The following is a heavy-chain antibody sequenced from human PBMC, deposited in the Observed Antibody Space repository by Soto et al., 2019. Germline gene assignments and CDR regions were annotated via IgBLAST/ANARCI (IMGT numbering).Heavy chain of an antibody. CDR3: AREQQCGGNSGCAFDI. D-gene: IGHD2-21*02. V-gene: IGHV1-69*12. CDR2: IIPIFGTA. CDR1: GGTFSSYA. Sequence: QVQLVQSGAEVKKPGSSVKVSCKASGGTFSSYAISWVRQAPGQGLEWMGGIIPIFGTANYAQKFQGRVTITADESTSTAYMELSSLRSEDTAVYYCAREQQCGGNSGCAFDIWGQGTMVTVSS. J-gene: IGHJ3*02.